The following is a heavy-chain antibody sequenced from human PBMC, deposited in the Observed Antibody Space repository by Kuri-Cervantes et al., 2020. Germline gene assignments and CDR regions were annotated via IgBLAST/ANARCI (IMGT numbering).Heavy chain of an antibody. CDR2: IDPDSDGT. D-gene: IGHD2-2*01. J-gene: IGHJ4*02. CDR1: GYTFTSYG. Sequence: ASVKVSCKASGYTFTSYGISWVRQAPGQGLEWMGWIDPDSDGTHHAQKFQGRVAMTRDTSSNTAYMELSRLRSDDTAVYYCARDSEWATICYYWGQGTLVTVSS. V-gene: IGHV1-2*02. CDR3: ARDSEWATICYY.